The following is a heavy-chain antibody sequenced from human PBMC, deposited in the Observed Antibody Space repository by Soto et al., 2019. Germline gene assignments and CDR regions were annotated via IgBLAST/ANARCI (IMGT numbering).Heavy chain of an antibody. J-gene: IGHJ4*02. CDR1: GFPCSSHW. CDR3: ARGPSGSGFYVGDY. D-gene: IGHD6-19*01. CDR2: ISRDGTST. V-gene: IGHV3-74*01. Sequence: GGSLRLSCVAASGFPCSSHWRRWVHQAPGKGLVWVSRISRDGTSTNYADSVKGRFTISRDNAKNTLYLQMNSLRAEDTAIYYCARGPSGSGFYVGDYWGQGTQVTVSS.